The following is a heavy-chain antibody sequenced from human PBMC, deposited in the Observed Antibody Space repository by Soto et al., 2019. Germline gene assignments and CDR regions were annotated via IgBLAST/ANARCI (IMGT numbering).Heavy chain of an antibody. CDR1: GVSVSSGSYY. V-gene: IGHV4-31*03. Sequence: QVELQESGPGQVKPSQTLSLTCTVSGVSVSSGSYYWSWIRHHPEKGLEKIGYIYHTGNTYYNPSLESRFTMSVDPPKNEFSLTLTSVTAADTAVYYCARTGVTSYYFDHWGPGTLVTVSS. CDR2: IYHTGNT. D-gene: IGHD2-8*02. CDR3: ARTGVTSYYFDH. J-gene: IGHJ4*02.